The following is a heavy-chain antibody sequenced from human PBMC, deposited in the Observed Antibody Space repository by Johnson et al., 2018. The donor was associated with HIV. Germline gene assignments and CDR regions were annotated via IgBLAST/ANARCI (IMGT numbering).Heavy chain of an antibody. D-gene: IGHD1-26*01. CDR2: ISYDGGDT. Sequence: QVQLVESGGGVVLPGGSLRLSCAASGFTFSSYAMHWVRQAPGKGLEWLAIISYDGGDTWYADSVKGRFTVSRDNSKDTLYLQMNNARAEDTAVYYCAREPALVGANGGWGAFDIWGQGTLVTVSS. CDR3: AREPALVGANGGWGAFDI. V-gene: IGHV3-30-3*01. CDR1: GFTFSSYA. J-gene: IGHJ3*02.